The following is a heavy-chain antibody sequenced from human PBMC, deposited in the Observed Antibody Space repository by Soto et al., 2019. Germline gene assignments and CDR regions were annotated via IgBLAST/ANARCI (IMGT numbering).Heavy chain of an antibody. V-gene: IGHV3-30-3*01. D-gene: IGHD6-13*01. CDR3: ARGARQQLVLNWFDP. J-gene: IGHJ5*02. CDR2: ISYDGSNK. CDR1: GFTFSSYA. Sequence: GGSLRLSCAASGFTFSSYAMHWVRQAPGKGLEWVAVISYDGSNKYYADSVKGRFTISRDNSKNTLYLQMNSLRAEDTAVYYCARGARQQLVLNWFDPWGQGTLVTVSS.